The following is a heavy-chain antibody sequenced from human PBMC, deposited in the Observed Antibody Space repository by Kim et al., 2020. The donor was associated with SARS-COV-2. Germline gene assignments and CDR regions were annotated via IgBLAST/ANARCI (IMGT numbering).Heavy chain of an antibody. J-gene: IGHJ4*02. Sequence: GGSLRLSCAASGFTFSSYSMNWVRQAPGKGLEWVSYISSSSSTIYYADSVKGRFTISRDNAKNSLYLQMNSLRAEDTAVYYCARDFEGYCSGGSCYGYYFDYWGQGTLVTVSS. CDR2: ISSSSSTI. CDR1: GFTFSSYS. D-gene: IGHD2-15*01. V-gene: IGHV3-48*04. CDR3: ARDFEGYCSGGSCYGYYFDY.